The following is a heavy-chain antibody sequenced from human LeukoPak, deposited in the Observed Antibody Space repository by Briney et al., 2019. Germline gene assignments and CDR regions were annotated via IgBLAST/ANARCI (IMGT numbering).Heavy chain of an antibody. D-gene: IGHD5-18*01. CDR2: IYTSGST. Sequence: PSETLSLTCTVSGGFISSYYWSWIRQPPGKGLEWIGYIYTSGSTNYNPSLKSRVTISVDTSKNQFSLKLSSVTAADTAVYYCASLSVDTAMVSKAYYYMDVWSKGTTVTVSS. J-gene: IGHJ6*03. CDR3: ASLSVDTAMVSKAYYYMDV. V-gene: IGHV4-4*09. CDR1: GGFISSYY.